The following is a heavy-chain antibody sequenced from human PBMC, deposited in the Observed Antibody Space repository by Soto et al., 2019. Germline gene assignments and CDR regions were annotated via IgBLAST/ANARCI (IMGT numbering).Heavy chain of an antibody. J-gene: IGHJ5*02. CDR3: ARGIAVEGRFAWFDP. CDR2: INHSGST. V-gene: IGHV4-34*01. CDR1: GGSFSGYY. Sequence: SETLSLTCAVYGGSFSGYYWSWIRQPPGKGLEWIGEINHSGSTNYNPSLKSRVTISVDTSKNQFSLKLSSVTAADTAVYYCARGIAVEGRFAWFDPWGQGTLVTVSS. D-gene: IGHD6-19*01.